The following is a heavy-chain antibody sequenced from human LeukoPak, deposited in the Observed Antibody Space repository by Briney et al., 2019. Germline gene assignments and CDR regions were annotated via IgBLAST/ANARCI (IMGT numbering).Heavy chain of an antibody. J-gene: IGHJ4*02. D-gene: IGHD3-22*01. Sequence: PSETLSLTCTVSGGSISSGSYYWSWIRQPAGKGLEWIGRIYTSGSTNYNPSLKSRVTISVDTSKNQFSLKLSSVTAADTAVYYCAREAYYYDSSGYYYVFDYWGQGTLVTVSS. CDR3: AREAYYYDSSGYYYVFDY. CDR1: GGSISSGSYY. CDR2: IYTSGST. V-gene: IGHV4-61*02.